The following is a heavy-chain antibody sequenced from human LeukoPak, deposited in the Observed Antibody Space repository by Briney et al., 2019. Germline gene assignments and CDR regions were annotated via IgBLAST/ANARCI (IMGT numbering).Heavy chain of an antibody. CDR3: ARREAVGATKGAFDI. CDR2: ISWNSNNI. V-gene: IGHV3-9*03. Sequence: GGSLRLSCAASGFTFDDSAMHWVRQAPGKGLEWVSGISWNSNNIAYADSVKGRFTISRDNAKNSLYLQMNSLRAEDMGLYYCARREAVGATKGAFDIWGQGTMVTDSS. D-gene: IGHD1-26*01. CDR1: GFTFDDSA. J-gene: IGHJ3*02.